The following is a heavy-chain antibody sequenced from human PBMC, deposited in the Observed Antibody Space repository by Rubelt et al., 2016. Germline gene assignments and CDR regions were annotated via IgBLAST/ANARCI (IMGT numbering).Heavy chain of an antibody. D-gene: IGHD6-19*01. CDR2: INPEGSET. CDR3: ARGGGSGWPFEY. V-gene: IGHV3-7*03. CDR1: GFTFTNSW. J-gene: IGHJ4*02. Sequence: EVQLVESGGGLVQPGGSLRLSCAASGFTFTNSWMGWVRLAPGKGLEWVANINPEGSETNYVDSGEGRFTMSRDNSKNSLSLQMNSLGAEDTAVYYCARGGGSGWPFEYWGQGTLVTVSS.